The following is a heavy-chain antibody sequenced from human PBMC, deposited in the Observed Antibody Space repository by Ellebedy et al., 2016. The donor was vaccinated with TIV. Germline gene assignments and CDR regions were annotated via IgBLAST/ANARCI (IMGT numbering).Heavy chain of an antibody. J-gene: IGHJ4*02. Sequence: GGSLRLXXAASGFTFSSYGMHWVRQAPGKGLEWVAVISYDGSNKYYADSVKGRFTISRDNSKNTLYLQMNSLRAEDTAVYYCARESLTRGYFDYWGQGTLVTVSS. D-gene: IGHD1-14*01. V-gene: IGHV3-30*03. CDR2: ISYDGSNK. CDR3: ARESLTRGYFDY. CDR1: GFTFSSYG.